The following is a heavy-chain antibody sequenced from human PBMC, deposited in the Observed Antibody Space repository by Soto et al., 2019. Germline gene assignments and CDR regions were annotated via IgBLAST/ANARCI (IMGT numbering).Heavy chain of an antibody. J-gene: IGHJ6*02. V-gene: IGHV4-34*01. CDR3: ARARFSQWSQDYYGLDV. D-gene: IGHD3-3*01. Sequence: PSETLSFTCGLSGSLPVGSLSTYFWTWIRQPPGKGLEWIGEINHSGSPNYSPSLRGRVTISLDTSKKQFSLNLSSVTAADTAVYFCARARFSQWSQDYYGLDVWGQGTTVTVSS. CDR1: GSLPVGSLSTYF. CDR2: INHSGSP.